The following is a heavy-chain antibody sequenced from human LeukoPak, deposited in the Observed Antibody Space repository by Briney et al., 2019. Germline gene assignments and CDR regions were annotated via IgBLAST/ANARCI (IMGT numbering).Heavy chain of an antibody. Sequence: GGSLRLSCAASGFTFSNYNMNWVRQAPGKGLEWVSSISTSSSYIYYADSVKGRFTISRDNAKNSLYLQMNSLRAEDTAVYYCASLQSIRPTDIWGQGTMVTVSS. CDR1: GFTFSNYN. CDR2: ISTSSSYI. D-gene: IGHD1-1*01. CDR3: ASLQSIRPTDI. V-gene: IGHV3-21*01. J-gene: IGHJ3*02.